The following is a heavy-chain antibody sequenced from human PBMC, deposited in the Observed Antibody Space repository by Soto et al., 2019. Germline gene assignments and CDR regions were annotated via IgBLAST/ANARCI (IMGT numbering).Heavy chain of an antibody. CDR3: ARGVVPATKYYMDV. J-gene: IGHJ6*03. Sequence: GASVKVSCKASGYTFTGYDINWVRQATGQGLEWMGWMNPNSGNTGFAQKFQGRVTMTRNTSISTAYMELSSLRSEDTAVYYCARGVVPATKYYMDVWGKGTTVTVS. CDR2: MNPNSGNT. CDR1: GYTFTGYD. V-gene: IGHV1-8*01. D-gene: IGHD2-2*01.